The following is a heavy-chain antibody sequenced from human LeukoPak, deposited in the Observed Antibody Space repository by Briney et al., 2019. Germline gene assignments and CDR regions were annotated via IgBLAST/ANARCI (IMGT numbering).Heavy chain of an antibody. D-gene: IGHD2-2*01. CDR2: ISGSGSST. J-gene: IGHJ5*02. CDR3: AKSGVPAAMSWLDP. V-gene: IGHV3-23*01. CDR1: GFTFSSYA. Sequence: GKSLRLSCAASGFTFSSYAMTWVRQPPGKGLEWVSTISGSGSSTYYADSVKGRFTISRDSSRNTLYLQMNSLRAEDTAIYYCAKSGVPAAMSWLDPWGQGTLVTVSS.